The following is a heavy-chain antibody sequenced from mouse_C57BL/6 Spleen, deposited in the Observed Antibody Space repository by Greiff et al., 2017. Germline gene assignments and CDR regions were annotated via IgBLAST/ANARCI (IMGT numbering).Heavy chain of an antibody. D-gene: IGHD1-1*01. V-gene: IGHV1-64*01. CDR3: ARSYYYGSSPDY. CDR1: GYTFTSYW. CDR2: IHPNSGST. Sequence: VQLQQSGAELVKPGASVKLSCKASGYTFTSYWMHWVKQRPGQGLEWIGMIHPNSGSTNYNEKFKSKATLTVDKSSSTAYMQLSSLTSEDSAVYYSARSYYYGSSPDYWGQGTTLTVSS. J-gene: IGHJ2*01.